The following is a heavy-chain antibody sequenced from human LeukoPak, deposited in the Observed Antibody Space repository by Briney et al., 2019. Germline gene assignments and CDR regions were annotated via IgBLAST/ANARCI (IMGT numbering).Heavy chain of an antibody. J-gene: IGHJ3*02. CDR2: IRYDGSNK. CDR1: GFTFSSYG. D-gene: IGHD3-3*01. CDR3: ARGAYYDFWSGSQIGAFDI. V-gene: IGHV3-30*02. Sequence: GGSLRLSCAASGFTFSSYGMHWVRQAPGKGLEWVAFIRYDGSNKYYADSVKGRFTISRDNSKNTLYLQMNSLRAEDTAVYYCARGAYYDFWSGSQIGAFDIWGQGTMVTVSS.